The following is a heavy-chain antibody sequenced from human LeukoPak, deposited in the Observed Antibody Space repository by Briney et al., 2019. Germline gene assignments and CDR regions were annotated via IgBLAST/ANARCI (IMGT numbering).Heavy chain of an antibody. J-gene: IGHJ4*02. CDR2: INPSGGST. Sequence: ASVKVSCKLSGYAFTNYYMRWVRQAPGQGLEWMGIINPSGGSTIYAQKFRGRVTMTRDTSTSTIYMELSSLRSEDTAVYYCARRNSHIGSYRPSYYFDYWGQGTLVTVSS. CDR3: ARRNSHIGSYRPSYYFDY. CDR1: GYAFTNYY. D-gene: IGHD1-26*01. V-gene: IGHV1-46*01.